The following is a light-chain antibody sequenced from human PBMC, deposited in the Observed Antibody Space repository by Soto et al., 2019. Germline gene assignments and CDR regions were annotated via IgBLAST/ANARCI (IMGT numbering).Light chain of an antibody. V-gene: IGKV1-5*03. CDR3: QPYNSYPLT. Sequence: DIQMTQSPSTLSASVVDRVTITCRASQSISSRLAWYQQKPGKAPNLLIYKASSLESGVPSRFSGSGSGTEFTLTISSLQPDDFATYYCQPYNSYPLTFGGGTKVEIK. CDR1: QSISSR. J-gene: IGKJ4*01. CDR2: KAS.